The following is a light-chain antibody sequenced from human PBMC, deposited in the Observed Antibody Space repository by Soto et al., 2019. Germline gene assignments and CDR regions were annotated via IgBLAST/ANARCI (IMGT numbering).Light chain of an antibody. V-gene: IGKV2-30*01. CDR2: KVS. J-gene: IGKJ4*01. CDR3: IQGTHWPPT. CDR1: QGLVYTDGNTY. Sequence: DVVMTQSPLSLPVTLGQPASISCRSSQGLVYTDGNTYLNWFHQRTGQSTRRLISKVSSRDSGVPDRFSGCVSVTDFTLKIDRVEAEDVGVYYCIQGTHWPPTIGGGTTVEIK.